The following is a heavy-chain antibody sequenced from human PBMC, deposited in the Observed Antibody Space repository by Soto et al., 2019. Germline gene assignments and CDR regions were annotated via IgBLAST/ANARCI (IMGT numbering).Heavy chain of an antibody. V-gene: IGHV1-18*01. D-gene: IGHD1-7*01. J-gene: IGHJ3*02. CDR1: GYTFTSYG. Sequence: ASVKVSCRASGYTFTSYGISWVRQAPGQGLEWMGRISAYNGSKNYAQKFQGRVTMTTDTSTSTVYKELSSLRSEDTAVYYCARDLYGELRFAHAFDIWGQGTMVTVSS. CDR3: ARDLYGELRFAHAFDI. CDR2: ISAYNGSK.